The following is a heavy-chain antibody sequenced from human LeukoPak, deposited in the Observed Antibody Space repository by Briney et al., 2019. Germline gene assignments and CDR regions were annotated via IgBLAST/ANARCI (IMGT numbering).Heavy chain of an antibody. CDR2: IIPIFGTA. J-gene: IGHJ3*02. Sequence: GASVKVSCKASGYTFTSYGLSWVRQAPGQGLEWMGGIIPIFGTANCAQKFQGRVTITADEPTSTAYMELSSLRSEDTAVYYCAKDQELGFTPMAFDIWGQGTMVTVSS. D-gene: IGHD2-15*01. CDR3: AKDQELGFTPMAFDI. CDR1: GYTFTSYG. V-gene: IGHV1-69*13.